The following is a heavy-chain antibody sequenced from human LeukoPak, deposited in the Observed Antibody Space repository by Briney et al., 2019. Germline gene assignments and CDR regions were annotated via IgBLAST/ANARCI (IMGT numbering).Heavy chain of an antibody. CDR3: RLDYYDSSGQARDDAFDI. Sequence: GGSLRPSCAPPGFTFSSYGMHWARQAPGKGLEWVAFIRYDVSNNYYADSGKGRFTISRDTSKNTLYLQMNSLRAEDTAVYYFRLDYYDSSGQARDDAFDIWGQGTMVTVSS. J-gene: IGHJ3*02. CDR1: GFTFSSYG. D-gene: IGHD3-22*01. V-gene: IGHV3-30*02. CDR2: IRYDVSNN.